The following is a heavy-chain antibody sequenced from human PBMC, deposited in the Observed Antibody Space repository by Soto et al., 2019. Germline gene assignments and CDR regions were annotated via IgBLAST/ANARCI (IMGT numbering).Heavy chain of an antibody. CDR2: MGYNGFT. V-gene: IGHV4-59*08. J-gene: IGHJ6*02. D-gene: IGHD3-10*01. Sequence: QVQLQESGPGLVKPSETLSLTCTISGGPMNNYYCSWFRQPRGQGLEWIGYMGYNGFTRYNPSLRGLVAISLDTAKNQFSLNLSSVTAADTALYYCARQGFGELHGLVDVWGQGITVTVSS. CDR3: ARQGFGELHGLVDV. CDR1: GGPMNNYY.